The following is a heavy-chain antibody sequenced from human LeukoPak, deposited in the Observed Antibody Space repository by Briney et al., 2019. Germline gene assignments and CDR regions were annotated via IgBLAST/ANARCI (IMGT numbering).Heavy chain of an antibody. D-gene: IGHD3-16*01. Sequence: GGSLRLSCAASGFTFSSYWMAWVRQAPGKGLEWVANIKHTGDELNYVDSVEGRFTISRDNAKNSLYLHMSSLRAEDTAVYYCARELGTFDSWGQGTLVTVSS. CDR2: IKHTGDEL. J-gene: IGHJ4*02. CDR3: ARELGTFDS. CDR1: GFTFSSYW. V-gene: IGHV3-7*01.